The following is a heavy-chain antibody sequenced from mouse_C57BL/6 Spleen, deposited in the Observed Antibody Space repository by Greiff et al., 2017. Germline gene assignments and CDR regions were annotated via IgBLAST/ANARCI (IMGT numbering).Heavy chain of an antibody. CDR3: TRGATVVAFPSFDY. CDR1: GYTFTDYE. D-gene: IGHD1-1*01. V-gene: IGHV1-15*01. CDR2: IDPETGGT. Sequence: VQLQQSGAELVRPGASVTLSCKASGYTFTDYEMHWVKQTPVHGLEWIGAIDPETGGTAYNQKFKGKAILTADKSSSTAYMELRSLTSEDSAVYYCTRGATVVAFPSFDYWGQGTTLTVSS. J-gene: IGHJ2*01.